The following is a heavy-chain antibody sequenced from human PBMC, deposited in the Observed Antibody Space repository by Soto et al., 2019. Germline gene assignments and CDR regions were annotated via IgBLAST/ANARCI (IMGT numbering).Heavy chain of an antibody. Sequence: SVKGSCKAYVCAVSVYVISWVRQAPGQGLEWMGGIIPIFGTANYAQKFKGRVTMTRDTSTSTVYMELSSLRSEDTAVYYCCSQDYGQWYWGQGTLVTVSS. CDR1: VCAVSVYV. V-gene: IGHV1-69*05. J-gene: IGHJ4*02. CDR2: IIPIFGTA. D-gene: IGHD3-10*01. CDR3: CSQDYGQWY.